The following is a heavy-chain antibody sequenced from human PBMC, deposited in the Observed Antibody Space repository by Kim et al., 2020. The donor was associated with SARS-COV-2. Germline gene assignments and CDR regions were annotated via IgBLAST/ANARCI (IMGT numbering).Heavy chain of an antibody. V-gene: IGHV5-10-1*01. CDR1: GYSFTSYW. D-gene: IGHD2-15*01. J-gene: IGHJ5*02. CDR3: ARLGIVDGGSSRQVGWFDP. Sequence: GESLKISCKGSGYSFTSYWISWVRQMPGKGLEWMGRIDPSDSYTNYSPSFQGHVTISADKSISTAYLQWSSLKASDTAMYYCARLGIVDGGSSRQVGWFDPWGQGTLVTVSS. CDR2: IDPSDSYT.